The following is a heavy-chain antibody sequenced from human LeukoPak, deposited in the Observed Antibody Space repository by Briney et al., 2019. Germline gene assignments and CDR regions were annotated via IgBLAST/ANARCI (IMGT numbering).Heavy chain of an antibody. J-gene: IGHJ4*02. V-gene: IGHV1-69*13. CDR3: ARDLEPYYDILTGYYYFDY. D-gene: IGHD3-9*01. Sequence: SVKVSCKVSGYTLTELSMHWVRQAPGKGLEWMGGIIPIFGTANYAQKFQGRVTITADESTSTAYMELRSLRSDDTAVYYCARDLEPYYDILTGYYYFDYWGQGTLVTVSS. CDR1: GYTLTELS. CDR2: IIPIFGTA.